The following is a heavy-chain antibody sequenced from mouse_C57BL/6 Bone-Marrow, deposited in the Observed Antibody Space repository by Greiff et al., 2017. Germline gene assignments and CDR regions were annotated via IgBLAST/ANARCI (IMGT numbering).Heavy chain of an antibody. D-gene: IGHD2-10*02. Sequence: VQLLQPGAELVKPGASVKVSCKASGYTFTSYWMPWVKQRPGQGLEWIGRIHPSDRDPNSHQKLMGQVTLTVYKSSSTAYMQLSSLTSEDSAVYYCALGRRYGNYPFAYWGQGTLVTVAA. CDR1: GYTFTSYW. J-gene: IGHJ3*01. CDR3: ALGRRYGNYPFAY. CDR2: IHPSDRDP. V-gene: IGHV1-74*01.